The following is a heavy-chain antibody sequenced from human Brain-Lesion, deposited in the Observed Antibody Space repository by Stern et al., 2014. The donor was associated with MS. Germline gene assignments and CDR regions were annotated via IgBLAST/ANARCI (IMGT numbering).Heavy chain of an antibody. CDR1: GGSISSGGYY. CDR2: IFNSGST. V-gene: IGHV4-61*02. J-gene: IGHJ6*02. D-gene: IGHD2-2*01. Sequence: VQLPESGPGLVKPSQTLSLSCTVSGGSISSGGYYWSWIRQPAGKGLEWIGRIFNSGSTSYNPSLKSRVTISIDTSKTQFSLRLTSMTAADTAVYYCARGRVVPGFQYYATDVWGQGTTVIVSS. CDR3: ARGRVVPGFQYYATDV.